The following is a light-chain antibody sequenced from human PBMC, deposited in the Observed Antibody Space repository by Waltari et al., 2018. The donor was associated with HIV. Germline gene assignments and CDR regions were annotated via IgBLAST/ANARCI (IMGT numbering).Light chain of an antibody. CDR1: QSVNWF. CDR2: DAS. CDR3: QQRSSWPPT. J-gene: IGKJ4*01. V-gene: IGKV3-11*01. Sequence: EIVLTQSPAIMPLSPGETATLSCRASQSVNWFLAWYQQKPAQPPRLIIYDASKRAADVPGRFSASGSGTDFTLTIANLETEDFAIYYCQQRSSWPPTFGGGTRLEI.